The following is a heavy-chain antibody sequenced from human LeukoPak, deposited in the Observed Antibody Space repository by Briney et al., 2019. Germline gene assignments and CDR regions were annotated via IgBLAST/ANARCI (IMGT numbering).Heavy chain of an antibody. V-gene: IGHV3-21*01. Sequence: GGSLRLSCAASGFTFSSYSMNWVRQAPGKGLEWVSSISSSSSYIYYADSVKGRFTISRDNAKNSLYLQMNSLRAEDTAVYYCARVGGFDYYGSAWGMDVWGQGTTVTVSS. CDR2: ISSSSSYI. J-gene: IGHJ6*02. CDR1: GFTFSSYS. D-gene: IGHD3-10*01. CDR3: ARVGGFDYYGSAWGMDV.